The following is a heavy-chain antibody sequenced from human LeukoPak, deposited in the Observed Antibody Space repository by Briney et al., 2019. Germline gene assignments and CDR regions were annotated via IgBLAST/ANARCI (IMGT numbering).Heavy chain of an antibody. CDR1: GGSISSYY. V-gene: IGHV4-4*07. Sequence: SETLSLTCTVSGGSISSYYWTWIRQPAGKGLEWIGRMYAGGSTNYNPSLKSRVTMSVDTSKNQFSLKLRSVTAADTAVYYCARALVPYYDILTGYYKHPIDAFDIWGQGTMVTVSS. CDR2: MYAGGST. J-gene: IGHJ3*02. D-gene: IGHD3-9*01. CDR3: ARALVPYYDILTGYYKHPIDAFDI.